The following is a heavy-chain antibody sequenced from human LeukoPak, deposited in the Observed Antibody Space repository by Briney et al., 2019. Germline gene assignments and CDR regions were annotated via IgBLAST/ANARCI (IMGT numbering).Heavy chain of an antibody. V-gene: IGHV1-69*13. CDR2: IIPIFGTA. CDR1: GYTFTSYD. D-gene: IGHD2-2*01. Sequence: GASVKVSCKASGYTFTSYDINWVRQATGQGLEWMGGIIPIFGTANYAQKFQGRVTITADESTSTAYMELNSLRSEDTAVYYCARISASDCSSTSCYGYFQHWGQGTLVTVSS. J-gene: IGHJ1*01. CDR3: ARISASDCSSTSCYGYFQH.